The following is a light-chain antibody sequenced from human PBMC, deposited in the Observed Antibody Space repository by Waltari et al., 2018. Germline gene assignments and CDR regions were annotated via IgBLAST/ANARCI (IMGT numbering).Light chain of an antibody. V-gene: IGLV3-19*01. CDR3: TSRDSSGDHLV. Sequence: SSELTQDPAWSVALGQPVTITCQGDRLRRFYAGGYQQKPGHAPLLVISAKNNRPSGIPDRFSGSSSGKTASLTITGAQAEDEADYYCTSRDSSGDHLVFGGGTRLTVL. CDR2: AKN. CDR1: RLRRFY. J-gene: IGLJ2*01.